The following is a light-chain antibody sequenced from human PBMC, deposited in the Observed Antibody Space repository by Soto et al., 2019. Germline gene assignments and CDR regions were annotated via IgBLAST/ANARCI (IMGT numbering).Light chain of an antibody. V-gene: IGKV1-9*01. CDR2: AAS. Sequence: DIQLTQSPSLLSASVGDRVIITCRASQGISNYVAWFQQKPGKAPKVLIYAASTLHSGVPSRFSGSGSGTEFTLTISSLQPEVFATYSCQQLISYSFTFGPGTKVDIK. CDR3: QQLISYSFT. CDR1: QGISNY. J-gene: IGKJ3*01.